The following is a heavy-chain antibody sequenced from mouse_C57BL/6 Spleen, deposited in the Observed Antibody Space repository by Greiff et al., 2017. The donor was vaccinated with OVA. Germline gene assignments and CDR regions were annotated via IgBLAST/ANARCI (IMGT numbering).Heavy chain of an antibody. J-gene: IGHJ4*01. CDR1: GFSLTSYG. CDR2: IWSGGST. V-gene: IGHV2-2*01. Sequence: VMLVESGPGLVQPSQSLSITCTVSGFSLTSYGVHWVRQSPGKGLEWLGVIWSGGSTDYNAAFISRLSISKDNSKSQVFFKMNSLQADDTAIYYCASYYGSSYGYYAMDYWGQGTSVTVSS. CDR3: ASYYGSSYGYYAMDY. D-gene: IGHD1-1*01.